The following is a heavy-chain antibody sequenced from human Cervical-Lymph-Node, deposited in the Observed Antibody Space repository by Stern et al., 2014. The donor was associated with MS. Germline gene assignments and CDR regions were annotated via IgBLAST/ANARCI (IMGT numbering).Heavy chain of an antibody. Sequence: VQLVQSGAEVKKPGSSVKVSCKASGGTFSSYAISWLRQAPGQGLEWMGGIIPIFGTANYAQQFKGRVTITADKSTSTAYMELSSLRSEDTAVYYCARDQTALRGYCSSTSCYNINYYYGMDVWGQGTTVTVSS. D-gene: IGHD2-2*01. J-gene: IGHJ6*02. V-gene: IGHV1-69*06. CDR1: GGTFSSYA. CDR3: ARDQTALRGYCSSTSCYNINYYYGMDV. CDR2: IIPIFGTA.